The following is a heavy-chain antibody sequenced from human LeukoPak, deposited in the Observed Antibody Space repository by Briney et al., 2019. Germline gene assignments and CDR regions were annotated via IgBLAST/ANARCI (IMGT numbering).Heavy chain of an antibody. V-gene: IGHV4-34*01. J-gene: IGHJ4*02. CDR2: INHSGST. D-gene: IGHD6-19*01. CDR1: GGSFSGYY. Sequence: SEALSLTCAVYGGSFSGYYWSWIRQPPGKGLEWIGEINHSGSTNYNPSLKSRVTISVDTSKNQFSLKLSSVTAADTAVYYCARGHSSGWYRYYFDYWGQGTLVTVSS. CDR3: ARGHSSGWYRYYFDY.